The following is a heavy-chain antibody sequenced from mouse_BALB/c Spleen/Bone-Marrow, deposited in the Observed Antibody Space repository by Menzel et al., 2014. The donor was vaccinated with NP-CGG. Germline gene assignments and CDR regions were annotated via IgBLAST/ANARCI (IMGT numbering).Heavy chain of an antibody. CDR2: IRNKANGYTT. D-gene: IGHD1-1*02. CDR1: GFTFTDYY. V-gene: IGHV7-3*02. Sequence: EVQLVESGGGLVQPGGSLRLSCATSGFTFTDYYMNWVRQPPGKALEWLGFIRNKANGYTTEYSASVKGRFTISRDNSQSILYLQMNTLRAEDSATYYCARDKGGILFGYWGQGTTLTVSS. J-gene: IGHJ2*01. CDR3: ARDKGGILFGY.